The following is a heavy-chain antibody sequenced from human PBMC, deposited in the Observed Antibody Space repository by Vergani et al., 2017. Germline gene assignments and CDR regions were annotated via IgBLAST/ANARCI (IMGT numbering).Heavy chain of an antibody. D-gene: IGHD1-20*01. V-gene: IGHV1-2*02. J-gene: IGHJ6*02. Sequence: QVQLVQSGAEVKKPGASVTVSCKASGYTFTGYYMHWVRQAPGQGLEWMGWINPNSGGTNNAQNFQGRVTMTRDTSISTADMELSRLRSDDTAVYYCARETPSITGTDYGMDVWGQGTTVTVSS. CDR1: GYTFTGYY. CDR2: INPNSGGT. CDR3: ARETPSITGTDYGMDV.